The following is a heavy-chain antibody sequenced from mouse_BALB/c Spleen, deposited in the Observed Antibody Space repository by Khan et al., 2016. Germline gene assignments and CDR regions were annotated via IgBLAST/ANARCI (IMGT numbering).Heavy chain of an antibody. CDR2: INPSNGDT. CDR1: GYTFTSYY. Sequence: QVQLKESGAELVKPGASVKLSCKASGYTFTSYYMYWVKQRPGQGLEWIGGINPSNGDTNFNERFKSKATLTVDKSSSTTYMQFSSLTSEDSAVYYCTRSGYDYPFAYWGQGTLVTVSA. V-gene: IGHV1S81*02. CDR3: TRSGYDYPFAY. D-gene: IGHD2-4*01. J-gene: IGHJ3*01.